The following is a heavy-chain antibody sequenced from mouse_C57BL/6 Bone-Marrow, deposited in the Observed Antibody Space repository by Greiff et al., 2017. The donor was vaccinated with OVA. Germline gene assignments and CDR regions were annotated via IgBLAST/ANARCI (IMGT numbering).Heavy chain of an antibody. D-gene: IGHD2-4*01. CDR1: GYTFTSYW. J-gene: IGHJ2*01. Sequence: QVQLQQSGAELVKPGASVKMSCKASGYTFTSYWITWVKQRPGQGLEWIGDIYPGSGSTNYNEKFKSKATLTVDTSSSTAYMQLSSLTSEDSAVYYCAREGIYYDYGGSYYFDYWGQGTTLTVSS. V-gene: IGHV1-55*01. CDR2: IYPGSGST. CDR3: AREGIYYDYGGSYYFDY.